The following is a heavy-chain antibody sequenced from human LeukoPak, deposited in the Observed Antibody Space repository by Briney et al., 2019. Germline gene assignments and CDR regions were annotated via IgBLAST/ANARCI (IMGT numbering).Heavy chain of an antibody. J-gene: IGHJ4*02. Sequence: ASVKVSCKASGYTFTSYTIHWVRQAPGHGPEWMGWMNPKSGRTNYAEKFQGRVTLTRDSSISTAYMELSSLMSDDTAIYYCARVLVPKIDVFDSWGQGTLVTVSS. CDR2: MNPKSGRT. V-gene: IGHV1-2*02. CDR1: GYTFTSYT. D-gene: IGHD3-10*01. CDR3: ARVLVPKIDVFDS.